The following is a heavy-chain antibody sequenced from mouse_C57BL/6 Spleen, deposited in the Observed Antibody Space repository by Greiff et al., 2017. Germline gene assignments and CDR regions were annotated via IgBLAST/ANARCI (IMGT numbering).Heavy chain of an antibody. J-gene: IGHJ3*01. CDR3: AGIYYDFAWFAY. D-gene: IGHD2-4*01. Sequence: QVQLQQSGAELARPGASVKLSCKASGYTFTSYGISWVKQRTGQGLEWIGEIYPRSGNTYYNEKFKGKATLTADKSSSTAYMELRSLTSEDSAVYFCAGIYYDFAWFAYWGQGTLVTVSA. V-gene: IGHV1-81*01. CDR1: GYTFTSYG. CDR2: IYPRSGNT.